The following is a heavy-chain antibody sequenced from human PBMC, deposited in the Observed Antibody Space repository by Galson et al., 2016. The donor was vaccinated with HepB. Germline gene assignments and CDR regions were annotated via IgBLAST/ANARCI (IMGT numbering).Heavy chain of an antibody. CDR1: GFTFSSFS. J-gene: IGHJ4*02. CDR3: ARDLAGSYRYFDY. D-gene: IGHD1-26*01. CDR2: ISYDGSNK. Sequence: SLRLSCAASGFTFSSFSMHWVRQAPGKGPEWVAVISYDGSNKYYADSVKGRFTISRDNSKNTLFLQMTSLRAEDTAVYYCARDLAGSYRYFDYWGQGTLVTVSS. V-gene: IGHV3-30*04.